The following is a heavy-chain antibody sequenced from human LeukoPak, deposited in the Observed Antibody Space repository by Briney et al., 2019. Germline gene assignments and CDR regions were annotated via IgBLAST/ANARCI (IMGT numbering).Heavy chain of an antibody. D-gene: IGHD2-2*01. V-gene: IGHV5-10-1*01. J-gene: IGHJ5*02. CDR2: IDPSDSYT. Sequence: GESLKIPCKGSGYSFTSYWISWVRQMPGKGLEWMGRIDPSDSYTNYSPSFQGHVTISADKSISTAYLQWSSLKASDTAMYYCARHGCSSTSCYLGRFDPWGQGTLVTVSS. CDR1: GYSFTSYW. CDR3: ARHGCSSTSCYLGRFDP.